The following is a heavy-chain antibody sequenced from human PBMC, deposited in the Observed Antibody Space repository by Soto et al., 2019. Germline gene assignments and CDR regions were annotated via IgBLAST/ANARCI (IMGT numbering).Heavy chain of an antibody. CDR1: GFIFSGSA. Sequence: EVQLVESGGGLVQPGGSLKLSCAASGFIFSGSAIHWVRQASGKGLEWVGRIRSRANNFATSSAASVKGRFTFSRDDSKNRAYRKMTTVKPEDTAVYFCAGGQGAAMGDSSSPGMTVGAKGPRAPVPS. CDR3: AGGQGAAMGDSSSPGMTV. J-gene: IGHJ6*04. CDR2: IRSRANNFAT. D-gene: IGHD2-2*01. V-gene: IGHV3-73*02.